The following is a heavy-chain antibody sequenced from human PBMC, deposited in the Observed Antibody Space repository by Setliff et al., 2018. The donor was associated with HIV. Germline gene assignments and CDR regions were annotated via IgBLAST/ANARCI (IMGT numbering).Heavy chain of an antibody. Sequence: ASETLSLTCAVYGGSFSGYYWSWIRQPPGKGLEWMGEINHSGSTNYNPSLKSRVTISVDTSKNQFSLKLSSVTAADTAVYYCAREGHCSGGSCYSVDYWGQGTLVTVSS. CDR1: GGSFSGYY. D-gene: IGHD2-15*01. J-gene: IGHJ4*02. CDR3: AREGHCSGGSCYSVDY. CDR2: INHSGST. V-gene: IGHV4-34*01.